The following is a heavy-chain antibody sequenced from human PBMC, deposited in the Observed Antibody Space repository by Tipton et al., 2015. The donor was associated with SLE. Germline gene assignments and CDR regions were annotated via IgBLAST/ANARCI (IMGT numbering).Heavy chain of an antibody. CDR1: GFTFSDYY. J-gene: IGHJ4*02. CDR2: ISSSSSYT. Sequence: SLRLSCAASGFTFSDYYMSWIRQAPGKGLEWVSYISSSSSYTNYADSVKGRFTISRDNAKNSLYLQMNSLRAEDTAVYYCARGYPGSGSYYFDYWGQGTLVTVSS. CDR3: ARGYPGSGSYYFDY. D-gene: IGHD3-10*01. V-gene: IGHV3-11*06.